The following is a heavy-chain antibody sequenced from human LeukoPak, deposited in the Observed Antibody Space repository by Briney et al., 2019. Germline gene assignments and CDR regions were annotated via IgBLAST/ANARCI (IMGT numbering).Heavy chain of an antibody. V-gene: IGHV4-34*01. Sequence: KPSETLSLTCAVYGGSFSGYYWSWIRQPPGKGLEWIGEINHSGSTNYNPSLKSRVTISVDTSKNQFSLKLSSVTAADTAVYYCARGRGYSGYDIDYYYYYMDVWGKGTTVTVSS. D-gene: IGHD5-12*01. CDR2: INHSGST. CDR1: GGSFSGYY. CDR3: ARGRGYSGYDIDYYYYYMDV. J-gene: IGHJ6*03.